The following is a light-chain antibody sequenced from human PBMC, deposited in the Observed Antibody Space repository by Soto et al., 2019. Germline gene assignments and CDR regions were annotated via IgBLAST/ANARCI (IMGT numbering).Light chain of an antibody. CDR1: EIVTGAW. CDR3: QQYDGSVVT. J-gene: IGKJ4*01. V-gene: IGKV3-20*01. Sequence: EIVLMQSPGTLSLSPGERATLSCRASEIVTGAWLTWYQQKPDQAPRLLIYGASRRATGIPDRFSGSGSGTDFTLTISRLDPEDSAVYYCQQYDGSVVTFGGGTKVDIK. CDR2: GAS.